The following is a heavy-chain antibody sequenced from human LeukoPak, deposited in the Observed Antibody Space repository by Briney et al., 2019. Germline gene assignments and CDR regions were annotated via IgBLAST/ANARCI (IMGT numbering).Heavy chain of an antibody. V-gene: IGHV1-2*02. CDR3: ARESHIVLMVYAVTHPFDY. CDR2: INPNSGGT. CDR1: GYTFTGYY. D-gene: IGHD2-8*01. J-gene: IGHJ4*02. Sequence: APVKVSCKASGYTFTGYYVHWVRQAPGQGLKGRGWINPNSGGTNYAQKFQGRVTMTRDTSISTAYMELSRQRSDDTAVYYCARESHIVLMVYAVTHPFDYWGQGTLVTVSS.